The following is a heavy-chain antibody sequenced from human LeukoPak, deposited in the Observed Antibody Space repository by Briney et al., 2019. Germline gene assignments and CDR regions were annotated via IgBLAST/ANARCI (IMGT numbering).Heavy chain of an antibody. CDR1: GGSTSSSSYY. CDR3: ARVVAGAIDY. Sequence: KTSETLSLTCTVSGGSTSSSSYYWGWIRQPPGKGLEWIGSIYYSGSTYYNPSLKSRVTISVDTSKNQFSLNLSSVTAADTAVYYCARVVAGAIDYWGQGTLVTVSS. V-gene: IGHV4-39*01. CDR2: IYYSGST. J-gene: IGHJ4*02. D-gene: IGHD6-19*01.